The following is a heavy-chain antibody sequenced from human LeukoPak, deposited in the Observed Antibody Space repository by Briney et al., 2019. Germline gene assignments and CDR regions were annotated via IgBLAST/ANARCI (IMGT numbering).Heavy chain of an antibody. CDR3: TTGIWDYGDSLSFY. D-gene: IGHD4-17*01. V-gene: IGHV4-30-2*01. CDR1: GDSLSSSTCN. Sequence: SETLSLTCKVSGDSLSSSTCNWSWIRQPPGKGLEWIGYISQSGNSYFTPSLKSRATISVDRSKNQFSLTLTSVTAADTAVYYCTTGIWDYGDSLSFYWGQGTLVTVSS. CDR2: ISQSGNS. J-gene: IGHJ1*01.